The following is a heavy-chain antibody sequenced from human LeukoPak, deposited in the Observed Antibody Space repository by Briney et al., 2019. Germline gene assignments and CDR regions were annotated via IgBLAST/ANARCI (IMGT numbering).Heavy chain of an antibody. CDR2: IKEDGSEK. D-gene: IGHD7-27*01. CDR3: ARDYTGGWNDY. Sequence: GGSLRLSCAAAGFTFSRYWMSWVRQATGKGLECVAKIKEDGSEKHYVDSVKGRFAISRDNAKKSLYLQMNSLRAEDTAVYYCARDYTGGWNDYWGQGTLVTVSS. CDR1: GFTFSRYW. J-gene: IGHJ4*02. V-gene: IGHV3-7*01.